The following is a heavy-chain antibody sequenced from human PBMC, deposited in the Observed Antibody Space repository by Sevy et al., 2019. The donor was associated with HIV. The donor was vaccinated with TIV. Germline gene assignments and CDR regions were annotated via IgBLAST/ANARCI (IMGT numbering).Heavy chain of an antibody. CDR1: GFTFSSYA. Sequence: GGSLRLSCAASGFTFSSYAMHWVRQAPGKGLEWVAVISYDGSNKYYADSVKGRFTISGENSKNRLYLQMNSLRAEDTAVYYFARAREKYYYDSSGYYLELGAFDIWGQGTMVTVSS. J-gene: IGHJ3*02. D-gene: IGHD3-22*01. V-gene: IGHV3-30-3*01. CDR3: ARAREKYYYDSSGYYLELGAFDI. CDR2: ISYDGSNK.